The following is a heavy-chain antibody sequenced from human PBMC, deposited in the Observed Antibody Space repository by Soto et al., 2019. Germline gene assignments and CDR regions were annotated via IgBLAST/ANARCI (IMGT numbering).Heavy chain of an antibody. J-gene: IGHJ4*02. CDR2: IIPLFGTT. D-gene: IGHD6-13*01. CDR3: ARDSIAAAGTDY. V-gene: IGHV1-69*13. Sequence: SVKVSCKASGGTFSSYTIAWVRQAPGQGLEWMGEIIPLFGTTNYVEKFQGRLTITADASTSTAYMELSSLRSEDTAMYYCARDSIAAAGTDYWGQGTLVTVSS. CDR1: GGTFSSYT.